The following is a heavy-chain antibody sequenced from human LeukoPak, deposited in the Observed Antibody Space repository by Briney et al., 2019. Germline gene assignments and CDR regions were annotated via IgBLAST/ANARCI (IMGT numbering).Heavy chain of an antibody. Sequence: GGSLRLSCAASGFTFISYWMTWVRQAPGKGLEWVASIKQDGSEKSYVDSVKGRFTISRDSGKNSLYLQMNSLRAEDTAVYYCATWSGAYHTFDYWGQGTLVTVSS. CDR1: GFTFISYW. CDR3: ATWSGAYHTFDY. D-gene: IGHD1-14*01. V-gene: IGHV3-7*02. J-gene: IGHJ4*02. CDR2: IKQDGSEK.